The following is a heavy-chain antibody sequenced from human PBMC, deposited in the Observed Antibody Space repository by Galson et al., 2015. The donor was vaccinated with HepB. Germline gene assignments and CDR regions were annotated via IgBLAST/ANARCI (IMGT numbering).Heavy chain of an antibody. D-gene: IGHD1-26*01. V-gene: IGHV3-23*01. CDR3: TRGRNCATTTCHFPDYYGMDV. CDR2: ISDGGVNT. Sequence: SLRLSCAASGFTFSSHAMNWVRQAPGKGLEWVSGISDGGVNTYYADSVKGRFTISRDNSQNTLSLQMNSLRAEDTAVYYCTRGRNCATTTCHFPDYYGMDVWGQGTTVTVSS. CDR1: GFTFSSHA. J-gene: IGHJ6*02.